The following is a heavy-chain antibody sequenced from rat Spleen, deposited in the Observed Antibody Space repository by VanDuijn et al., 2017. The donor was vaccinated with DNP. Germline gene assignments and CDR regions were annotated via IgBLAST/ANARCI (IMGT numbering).Heavy chain of an antibody. CDR1: GFTFNNYW. Sequence: EVQLVESGGGLVQPGRSLKLSCVASGFTFNNYWMTWIRQVPGKGLEWIGEINKDSSTINYSPSLKDKFTISRDNAQNTLYLQMSKLGSEDTAIYYCARLGWHGWFAYWGQGTLVTVSS. CDR2: INKDSSTI. D-gene: IGHD1-11*01. V-gene: IGHV4-2*01. CDR3: ARLGWHGWFAY. J-gene: IGHJ3*01.